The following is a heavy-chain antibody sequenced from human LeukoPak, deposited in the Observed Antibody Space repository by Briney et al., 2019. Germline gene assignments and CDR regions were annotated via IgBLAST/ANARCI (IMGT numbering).Heavy chain of an antibody. CDR3: ARDVGSSWYCEFDY. CDR1: GYTFTSYG. J-gene: IGHJ4*02. D-gene: IGHD6-13*01. Sequence: ASVKVSCEASGYTFTSYGISWVRQAPGQGLEWMGWISAYNGNTNYAQKLQGRVTMTTDTSTSTAYMELRSLRSDDTAVYYCARDVGSSWYCEFDYWGQGTLVTVSS. V-gene: IGHV1-18*01. CDR2: ISAYNGNT.